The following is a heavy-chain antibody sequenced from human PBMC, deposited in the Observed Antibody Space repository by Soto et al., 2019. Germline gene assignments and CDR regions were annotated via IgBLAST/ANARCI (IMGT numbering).Heavy chain of an antibody. Sequence: SETLSLTCTVSGGSISSYYWSWIRQPPGKGLEWIGYIYYSGGTNYNPSLKSRVTISVDTSKNQFSLKLSSVTAADTAVYYCASYGSGSYKGSPFDYWGQGXLVTVYS. CDR3: ASYGSGSYKGSPFDY. CDR1: GGSISSYY. V-gene: IGHV4-59*01. CDR2: IYYSGGT. D-gene: IGHD3-10*01. J-gene: IGHJ4*02.